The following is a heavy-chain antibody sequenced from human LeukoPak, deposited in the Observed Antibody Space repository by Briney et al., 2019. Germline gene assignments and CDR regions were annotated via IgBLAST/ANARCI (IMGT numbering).Heavy chain of an antibody. J-gene: IGHJ6*02. CDR3: ARDLVVPAAMRGYYYYYGMDV. D-gene: IGHD2-2*01. V-gene: IGHV3-48*02. Sequence: GSLRLSCASSGFTLSSYSLSWVRQAPGKGLEWVSYINSSSTIYYADSVKGRFTISRDNAKNSLYLQMNSLRDEDTAVYYCARDLVVPAAMRGYYYYYGMDVWGQGSTVTVSS. CDR1: GFTLSSYS. CDR2: INSSSTI.